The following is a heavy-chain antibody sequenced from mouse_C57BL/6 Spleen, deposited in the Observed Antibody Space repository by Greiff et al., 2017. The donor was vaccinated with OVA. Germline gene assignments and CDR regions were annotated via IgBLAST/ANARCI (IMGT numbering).Heavy chain of an antibody. CDR1: GYTFTSYW. D-gene: IGHD2-3*01. Sequence: QVQLQQPGAELVRPGSSVKLSCKASGYTFTSYWMHWVKQRPIQGLEWIGNIDPSDSETHYNQKFQDKATLTLDKSSNTAYMQLSMLTSGETAVYYGARSEGYSAWFAYWGQGTLVTVSA. CDR2: IDPSDSET. V-gene: IGHV1-52*01. CDR3: ARSEGYSAWFAY. J-gene: IGHJ3*01.